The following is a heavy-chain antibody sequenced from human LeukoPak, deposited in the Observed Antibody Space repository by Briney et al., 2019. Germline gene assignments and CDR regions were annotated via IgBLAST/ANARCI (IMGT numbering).Heavy chain of an antibody. J-gene: IGHJ6*02. CDR2: ISSSSSYI. V-gene: IGHV3-21*01. CDR1: GFTFSSYS. Sequence: GGSLRLSCAASGFTFSSYSMNWVRQAPGKGLEWVSSISSSSSYIYYADSVEGRFTISRDNAKNSLYLQMNSLGAEDTAVYYCARVYNLDYGGNERAGGYYYGMDVWGQGTTVTVSS. CDR3: ARVYNLDYGGNERAGGYYYGMDV. D-gene: IGHD4-23*01.